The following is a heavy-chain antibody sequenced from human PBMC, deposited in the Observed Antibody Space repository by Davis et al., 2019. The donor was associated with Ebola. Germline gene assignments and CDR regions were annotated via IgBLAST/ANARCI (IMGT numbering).Heavy chain of an antibody. J-gene: IGHJ4*02. CDR3: ARDWDGSGRYFDY. Sequence: PSETLSLTCTVSGGSISSGGYYWSWIRQHPEKGLEWIGYILYSGTTHYNPSLKSRVAISGDTSKNQFSLRLTSVTAADTAVYFCARDWDGSGRYFDYWGQGTLVTVSS. D-gene: IGHD3-10*01. CDR1: GGSISSGGYY. V-gene: IGHV4-31*03. CDR2: ILYSGTT.